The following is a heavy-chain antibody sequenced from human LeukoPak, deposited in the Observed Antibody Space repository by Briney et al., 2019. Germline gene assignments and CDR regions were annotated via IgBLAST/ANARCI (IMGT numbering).Heavy chain of an antibody. CDR2: ISSSSSTI. CDR1: GFTFSSYS. J-gene: IGHJ6*02. D-gene: IGHD5-18*01. CDR3: ARDLDTAMVSSYGMDV. Sequence: GGSLRLSCAASGFTFSSYSMNWVRQAAGKWLECVSYISSSSSTIYYADSVKGRFTISRDNAKNSLYLQMNSLRAEDTAVYYCARDLDTAMVSSYGMDVWGQGTTVTVSS. V-gene: IGHV3-48*01.